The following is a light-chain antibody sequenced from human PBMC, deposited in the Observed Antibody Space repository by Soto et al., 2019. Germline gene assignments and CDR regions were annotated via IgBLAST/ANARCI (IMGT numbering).Light chain of an antibody. V-gene: IGKV1-39*01. Sequence: DIQMTQSPSSLSASVGDRVTITCRASETIDTYLNWYQQKPRKAPRVLIYVSSSLQSGVPVRFGGSGSGTELSLTISSLQREDFATYFCQQDYNFPRTFGLGTKLEIK. J-gene: IGKJ1*01. CDR2: VSS. CDR3: QQDYNFPRT. CDR1: ETIDTY.